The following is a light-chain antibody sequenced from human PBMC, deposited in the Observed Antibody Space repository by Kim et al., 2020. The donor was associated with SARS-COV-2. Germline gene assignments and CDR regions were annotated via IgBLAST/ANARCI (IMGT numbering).Light chain of an antibody. CDR2: YDS. J-gene: IGLJ2*01. Sequence: GKPAKMTGQVNSLDSKGVNWYQPVPGVGPDRVIYYDSGRPSGVTVRFSGANSRNTAALTSSSVEVGDEADYYCQVWDTTSGHVIFGGGTLLTVL. CDR3: QVWDTTSGHVI. V-gene: IGLV3-21*04. CDR1: SLDSKG.